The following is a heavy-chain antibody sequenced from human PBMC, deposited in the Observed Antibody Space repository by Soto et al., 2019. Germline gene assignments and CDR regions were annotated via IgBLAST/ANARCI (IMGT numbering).Heavy chain of an antibody. D-gene: IGHD3-16*01. CDR1: GYTFNFYG. CDR3: ARIGVSSGHESPDFDS. J-gene: IGHJ4*02. Sequence: ASVKVSGKASGYTFNFYGITWVRQAPGQGLEWMGWISGFNGNTNYAADLQGRVTMTTDTSTSTAYMELRGLRSDDTAVYYCARIGVSSGHESPDFDSWGQGTLVTVS. CDR2: ISGFNGNT. V-gene: IGHV1-18*01.